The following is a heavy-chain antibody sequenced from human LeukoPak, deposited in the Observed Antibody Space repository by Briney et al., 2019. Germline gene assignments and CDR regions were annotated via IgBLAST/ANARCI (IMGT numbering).Heavy chain of an antibody. CDR3: AREGIEARRPDY. V-gene: IGHV3-64*04. CDR1: GFTFRTFG. CDR2: ISSNGDST. J-gene: IGHJ4*02. Sequence: GGSLRLSCSASGFTFRTFGMHWVRQAPGKGLEYVSAISSNGDSTYYAESVKGRFTISRDNAKNSLYLQMNSLRAEDTALYYCAREGIEARRPDYWGQGTLVTVSS. D-gene: IGHD6-6*01.